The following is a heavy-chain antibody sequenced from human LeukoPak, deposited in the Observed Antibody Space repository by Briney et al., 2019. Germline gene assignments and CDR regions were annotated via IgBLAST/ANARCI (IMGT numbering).Heavy chain of an antibody. J-gene: IGHJ4*02. CDR2: ISGSGNST. CDR3: AKVLVLVSANRYYFDY. V-gene: IGHV3-23*01. CDR1: GLTFSGSA. D-gene: IGHD2-15*01. Sequence: GGSLRHSCAASGLTFSGSAMSWVRQAPGKGLEWVSLISGSGNSTYYADSVKGRFTTSRDNSKNTLYLQMNSLRAEDTAVYYCAKVLVLVSANRYYFDYWGQGTLVTVSS.